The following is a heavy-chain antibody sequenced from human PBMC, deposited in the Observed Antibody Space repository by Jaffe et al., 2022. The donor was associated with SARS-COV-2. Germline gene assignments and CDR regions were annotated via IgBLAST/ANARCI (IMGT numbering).Heavy chain of an antibody. CDR3: ARDPASYFGPGNGYYYFYMDA. D-gene: IGHD3-10*01. Sequence: QVQLVDSGGGVVQPGRSLRLSCAASGFTFSSYAMHWVRQAPGKGLEWVAVISYDGSNKYYADSVKGRFTISRDNSKNTLFLQMNSLRAEDTAVYYCARDPASYFGPGNGYYYFYMDAWGKGTTVTVSS. J-gene: IGHJ6*03. CDR1: GFTFSSYA. V-gene: IGHV3-30*04. CDR2: ISYDGSNK.